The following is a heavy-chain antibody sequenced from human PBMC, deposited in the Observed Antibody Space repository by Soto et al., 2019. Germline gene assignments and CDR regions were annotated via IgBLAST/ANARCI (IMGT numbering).Heavy chain of an antibody. CDR2: IRSKANSYAT. CDR1: GFTFSGSA. J-gene: IGHJ4*02. Sequence: GGSLRLSCAASGFTFSGSAMHWVRQASGKGLEWVGRIRSKANSYATAYAASVKGRFTISRDDSKNTAYLQMNSLKTEDTAVYYCTRRFDSSGVDLDYWGQGTLVTVSS. CDR3: TRRFDSSGVDLDY. V-gene: IGHV3-73*01. D-gene: IGHD3-22*01.